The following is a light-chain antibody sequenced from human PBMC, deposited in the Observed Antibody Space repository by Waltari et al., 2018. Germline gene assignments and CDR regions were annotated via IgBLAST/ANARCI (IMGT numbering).Light chain of an antibody. J-gene: IGLJ2*01. CDR1: KLRDKY. Sequence: SYVLNQPPSASVSPGQTASITCSGEKLRDKYASWYQQKAGQPPVLIIYQDVERPSSIPDRFSASNSGTTATLPLSGTQALDEADYYCQAWDGNTVIFGGGTRLTVL. CDR2: QDV. CDR3: QAWDGNTVI. V-gene: IGLV3-1*01.